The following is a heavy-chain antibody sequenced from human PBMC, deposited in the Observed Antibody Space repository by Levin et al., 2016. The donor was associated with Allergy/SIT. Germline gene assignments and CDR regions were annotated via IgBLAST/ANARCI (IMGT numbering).Heavy chain of an antibody. Sequence: SETLSLTCTVSGGSISSSSYYWGWIRQPPGKGLEWIGSIYYSGSTYYNPSLKSRVTISVDTSKNQFSLKLSSVTAADTAVYYCARDGDSLYSSVSGVWFDPWGQGTLVTVSS. CDR1: GGSISSSSYY. J-gene: IGHJ5*02. D-gene: IGHD6-19*01. V-gene: IGHV4-39*02. CDR2: IYYSGST. CDR3: ARDGDSLYSSVSGVWFDP.